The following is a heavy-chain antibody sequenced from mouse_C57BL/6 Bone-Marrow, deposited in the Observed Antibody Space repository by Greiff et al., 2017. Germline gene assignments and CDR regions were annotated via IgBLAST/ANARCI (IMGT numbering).Heavy chain of an antibody. CDR1: GYTFTEYT. CDR3: ARHQYYYGSSSWFAY. CDR2: FYPGSGSI. J-gene: IGHJ3*01. D-gene: IGHD1-1*01. Sequence: VQLQQPGAELVKPGASVKLSCKASGYTFTEYTIHWVKQRSGQGLEWIGWFYPGSGSITYNEKFKDKATLTADKSSSTDSMELSILTSEDSAVYFCARHQYYYGSSSWFAYWGQGTLVTVSA. V-gene: IGHV1-62-2*01.